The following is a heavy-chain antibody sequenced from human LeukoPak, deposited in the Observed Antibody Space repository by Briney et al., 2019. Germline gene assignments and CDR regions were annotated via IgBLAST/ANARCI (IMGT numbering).Heavy chain of an antibody. V-gene: IGHV3-33*01. CDR2: MWYDGRNK. D-gene: IGHD3-16*01. CDR1: GFTLSSFG. J-gene: IGHJ3*02. CDR3: ARVGDMEAFDI. Sequence: GGSLRLSCAASGFTLSSFGMVWVRQAPGKGLEWVTLMWYDGRNKYCADSVKGRFTISRDNSKNTVYLQMNSLRGEDTAVYYCARVGDMEAFDIWGQGTRVTVSS.